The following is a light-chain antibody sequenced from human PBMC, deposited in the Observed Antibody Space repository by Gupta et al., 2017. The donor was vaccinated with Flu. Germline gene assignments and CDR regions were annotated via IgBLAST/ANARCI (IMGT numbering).Light chain of an antibody. CDR1: QSISSY. CDR3: QQSYTPPPIT. CDR2: SAS. J-gene: IGKJ5*01. Sequence: SSLSASLGDTVTITCRTSQSISSYLNWYQQKPGKVPKLLIYSASNLQIGVPARFSGSGSETEFTLTISSLQPEDFATYYCQQSYTPPPITFGQGTRLDLK. V-gene: IGKV1-39*01.